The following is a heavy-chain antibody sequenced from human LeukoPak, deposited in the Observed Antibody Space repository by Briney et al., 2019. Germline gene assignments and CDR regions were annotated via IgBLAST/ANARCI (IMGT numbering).Heavy chain of an antibody. Sequence: ASVKSSCKASGYTFTGYYMHWVRQAPGQGLEWMGWITPNSGGTNYAQKFQGRVTMTRDTSISTAYMELSRLRSDDTAEYYCARYPEALQVGFVYWGQGTLVTVSS. CDR3: ARYPEALQVGFVY. CDR2: ITPNSGGT. D-gene: IGHD1-1*01. J-gene: IGHJ4*02. V-gene: IGHV1-2*02. CDR1: GYTFTGYY.